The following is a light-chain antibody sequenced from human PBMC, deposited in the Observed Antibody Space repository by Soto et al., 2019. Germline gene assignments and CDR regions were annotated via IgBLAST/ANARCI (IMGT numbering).Light chain of an antibody. CDR2: DAS. CDR3: QQYYNWPRT. Sequence: EIVMTQSPVTLSVSPGERATLSCRASQTVSSNLAWYQQKPGQAPRLLIYDASTRATGIPARFSGSGSGTEFTLTISSLQSEDFVVYDCQQYYNWPRTFGQGTKVEI. J-gene: IGKJ1*01. CDR1: QTVSSN. V-gene: IGKV3-15*01.